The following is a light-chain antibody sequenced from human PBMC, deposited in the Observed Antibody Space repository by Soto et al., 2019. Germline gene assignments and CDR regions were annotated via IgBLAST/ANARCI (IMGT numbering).Light chain of an antibody. V-gene: IGLV2-14*01. Sequence: TQPASVSGSRGQSITISCTGTISDIGGYKYVSWYQQHPGKAPKLIIFEVSNRPSGVSDRFSGSNSGNTASLTISGLQAEDEADYYCTSYSRYRVLVFGGGTKVTVL. CDR2: EVS. CDR3: TSYSRYRVLV. CDR1: ISDIGGYKY. J-gene: IGLJ3*02.